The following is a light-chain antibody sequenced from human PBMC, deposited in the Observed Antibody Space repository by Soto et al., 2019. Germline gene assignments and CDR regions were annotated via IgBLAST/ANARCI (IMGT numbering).Light chain of an antibody. CDR3: CAYAGSPFV. Sequence: QSALTQPRSVSGSPGQSVTISCTGTSSDVGGYDYVSWYQQHPGIAPKLLIYDVNKRPSGVPDRLSGSKSGNTASLTISGLQAEDEADYYCCAYAGSPFVFGTGTKVTVL. CDR2: DVN. V-gene: IGLV2-11*01. J-gene: IGLJ1*01. CDR1: SSDVGGYDY.